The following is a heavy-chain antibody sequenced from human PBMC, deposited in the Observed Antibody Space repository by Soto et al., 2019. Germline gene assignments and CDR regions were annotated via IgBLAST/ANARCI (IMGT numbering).Heavy chain of an antibody. CDR2: IYYSGST. CDR1: GGSISSSSYY. V-gene: IGHV4-39*01. Sequence: SETLSLTCTVSGGSISSSSYYWGWIRQPPGKGLEWIGSIYYSGSTYYNPSLKSRVTISVDTSKNQFSLKLSSVTAADTAVYYCARQRNNGSGSYCRFDPWGQGTLVTVSS. J-gene: IGHJ5*02. D-gene: IGHD3-10*01. CDR3: ARQRNNGSGSYCRFDP.